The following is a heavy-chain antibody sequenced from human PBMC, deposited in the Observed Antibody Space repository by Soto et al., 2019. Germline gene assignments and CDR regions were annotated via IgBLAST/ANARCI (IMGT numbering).Heavy chain of an antibody. Sequence: GGSLILSCAASEFTFSNYAMSWVRQAPGKGLEWVSSISSSSSNIYYADSVKGRFTISRDNAKNSLYLQMNRLRAEDTAVYYCARVAVAGIHAFDIWGQGTMVTVSS. CDR2: ISSSSSNI. CDR1: EFTFSNYA. CDR3: ARVAVAGIHAFDI. V-gene: IGHV3-21*01. D-gene: IGHD6-19*01. J-gene: IGHJ3*02.